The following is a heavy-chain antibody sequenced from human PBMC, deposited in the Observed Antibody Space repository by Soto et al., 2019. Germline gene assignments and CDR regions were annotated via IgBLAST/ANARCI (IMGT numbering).Heavy chain of an antibody. CDR1: GGSFSGYY. CDR2: INHSGST. J-gene: IGHJ2*01. D-gene: IGHD6-13*01. V-gene: IGHV4-34*01. Sequence: SETLSLTCAVYGGSFSGYYWSWIRQPPGKGLEWIGEINHSGSTNYNPSLKSRVTISVDTSKNQFSLKLSSVTAADTAVYYCARWKPAAGTYWYFDLWGRGTLVTVSS. CDR3: ARWKPAAGTYWYFDL.